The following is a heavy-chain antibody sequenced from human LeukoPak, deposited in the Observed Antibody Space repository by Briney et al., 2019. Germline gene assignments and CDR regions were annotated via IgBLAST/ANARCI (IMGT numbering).Heavy chain of an antibody. CDR3: ARDQGSGFY. V-gene: IGHV3-30*02. Sequence: CGMHWVRQAPGKGLEWVAFLRSDGSHKCYADSVKGRFTISRDNSKNMVWLQMNSLRAEDTAVYYCARDQGSGFYWGQGTLVTVS. J-gene: IGHJ4*02. CDR1: CG. D-gene: IGHD3-10*01. CDR2: LRSDGSHK.